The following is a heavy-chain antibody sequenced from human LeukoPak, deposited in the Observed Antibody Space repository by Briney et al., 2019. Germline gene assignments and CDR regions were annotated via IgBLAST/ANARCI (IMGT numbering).Heavy chain of an antibody. CDR1: GFTFSIYV. D-gene: IGHD4-23*01. CDR3: ARDLAYGGKVGVFDY. V-gene: IGHV3-30*03. Sequence: GGSLRLSCAASGFTFSIYVMHWVRQAPGKGLEWVAVISYGGTNKDYTDSVKGRFTISRDDSRNTLYPQMNSLRAEDTAVYYCARDLAYGGKVGVFDYWGQGTLVTVSA. J-gene: IGHJ4*02. CDR2: ISYGGTNK.